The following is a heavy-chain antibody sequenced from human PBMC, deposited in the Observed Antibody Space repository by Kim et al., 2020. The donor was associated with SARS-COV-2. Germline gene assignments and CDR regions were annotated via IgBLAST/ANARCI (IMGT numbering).Heavy chain of an antibody. CDR3: ARDKWYGELLENFDY. V-gene: IGHV3-48*02. CDR2: ISSSSSTI. Sequence: GGSLRLSCAASGFTFSSYSMNWVRQAPGKGLEWVSYISSSSSTIYYADSVKGRFTISRDNAKNSLYLQMNSLRDEDTAVYYCARDKWYGELLENFDYGGQGTLVTVST. J-gene: IGHJ4*02. D-gene: IGHD3-10*01. CDR1: GFTFSSYS.